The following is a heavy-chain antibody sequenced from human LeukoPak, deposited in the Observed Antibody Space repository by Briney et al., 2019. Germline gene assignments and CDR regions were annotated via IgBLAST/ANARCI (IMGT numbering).Heavy chain of an antibody. D-gene: IGHD6-19*01. CDR3: ARQAGTTTFDI. J-gene: IGHJ3*02. CDR2: IYIGDSDT. CDR1: GYSFISHW. V-gene: IGHV5-51*01. Sequence: GESLKISCKGSGYSFISHWIGWVRQMPGKGLEWMGIIYIGDSDTRYSPSFQGQVTISADKSFSTAYLQWTSLKASDTAMYYCARQAGTTTFDIWGQGTMVTVSS.